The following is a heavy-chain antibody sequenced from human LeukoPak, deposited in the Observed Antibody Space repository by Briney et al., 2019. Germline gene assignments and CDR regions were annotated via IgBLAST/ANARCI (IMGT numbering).Heavy chain of an antibody. CDR1: GDSVSNKNTA. Sequence: SQTLSLTCAISGDSVSNKNTAWNWIRQSPSRGLEWLGRTYYRSTWYNDYAVSVRGRITANPDTSKNQFSLHLNSVTPEDTAVYYCARRLTQYDCFDPWGQGILVTVSS. CDR2: TYYRSTWYN. J-gene: IGHJ5*02. D-gene: IGHD2-2*01. CDR3: ARRLTQYDCFDP. V-gene: IGHV6-1*01.